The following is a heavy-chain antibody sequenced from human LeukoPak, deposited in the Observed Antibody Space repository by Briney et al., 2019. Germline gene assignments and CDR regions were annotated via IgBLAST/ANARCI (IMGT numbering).Heavy chain of an antibody. D-gene: IGHD4-23*01. CDR2: SHYSGTS. J-gene: IGHJ6*02. CDR3: AREMGVVTAHGIDV. Sequence: SETLSLTCTVSGASISSGGYYWSWIRQQPGKGLEWIGYSHYSGTSYYSTSLKSRIAISIDTSKNQFSLKLSSVTAADTALYYCAREMGVVTAHGIDVWGQGTTVTVSS. CDR1: GASISSGGYY. V-gene: IGHV4-31*03.